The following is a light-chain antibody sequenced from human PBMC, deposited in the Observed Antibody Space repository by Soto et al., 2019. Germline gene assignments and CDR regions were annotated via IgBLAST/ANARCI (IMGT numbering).Light chain of an antibody. Sequence: DIQMTHSPSSLAASVGDRVTITGRAIQGMSNYLAWYQQKPWKVPKLLIYAASTLQSGVPSRFSGSGSGTDFTLTISSLQPEDVSTYYCQKYNSAPRTLGQGTKVEIK. CDR3: QKYNSAPRT. J-gene: IGKJ1*01. CDR1: QGMSNY. V-gene: IGKV1-27*01. CDR2: AAS.